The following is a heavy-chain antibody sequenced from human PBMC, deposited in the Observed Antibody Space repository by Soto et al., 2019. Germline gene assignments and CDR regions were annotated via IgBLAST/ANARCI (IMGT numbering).Heavy chain of an antibody. V-gene: IGHV1-69*02. D-gene: IGHD3-10*01. CDR2: IIPILRMA. CDR1: GGTFTSYT. CDR3: ATSYGSGSAHFDY. J-gene: IGHJ4*02. Sequence: QVQLVQSGAEVKMPGSSVKVSCTASGGTFTSYTFSGVRQVPGQGLEWMGRIIPILRMADFAQKFQGRVTINADESTSTVYMKLSSLRSEDTAVYYCATSYGSGSAHFDYWGQGTLVTVS.